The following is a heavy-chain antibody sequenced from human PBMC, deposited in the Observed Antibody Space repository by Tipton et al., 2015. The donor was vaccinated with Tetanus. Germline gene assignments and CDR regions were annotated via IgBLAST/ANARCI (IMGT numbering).Heavy chain of an antibody. CDR3: ARGRGLGPHEYFEH. V-gene: IGHV1-18*01. J-gene: IGHJ5*02. Sequence: QLVQSGAEVKKPGASVKVSCKAPGYTFTHYGVNWVRQAPGQGLEWMGWISPFNENVNYAEKFRGRLTMTTDRSTGTVSMDLRSLKSDDTAIYYCARGRGLGPHEYFEHWGQGTLVTVSS. CDR2: ISPFNENV. D-gene: IGHD3/OR15-3a*01. CDR1: GYTFTHYG.